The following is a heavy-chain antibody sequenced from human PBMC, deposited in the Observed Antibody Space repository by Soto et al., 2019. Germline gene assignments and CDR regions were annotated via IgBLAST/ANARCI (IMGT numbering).Heavy chain of an antibody. CDR1: GFTFSSYG. CDR2: IWYDVSNK. Sequence: PGGSLRLSCAASGFTFSSYGMHWVRQAPGKGLEWVAVIWYDVSNKYYADSVKGRFTISRDNSKSTLYLQMNSLRADDTAVYYCARSQMATVSYFDYWGQGTLVTVSS. D-gene: IGHD4-4*01. CDR3: ARSQMATVSYFDY. J-gene: IGHJ4*02. V-gene: IGHV3-33*01.